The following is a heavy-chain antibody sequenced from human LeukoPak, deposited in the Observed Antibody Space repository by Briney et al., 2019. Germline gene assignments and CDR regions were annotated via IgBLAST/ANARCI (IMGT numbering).Heavy chain of an antibody. J-gene: IGHJ4*02. CDR3: ARSDEYASEYYLDY. V-gene: IGHV1-2*02. CDR1: GYTFTGYY. CDR2: INPNSGAT. D-gene: IGHD2-2*01. Sequence: ASVTLSCKASGYTFTGYYMSWVRQAPGQGFEWMGWINPNSGATNYVQKFQGRVTITRDTSITTVYMEVSGLTFDDTAVYYCARSDEYASEYYLDYWGQGTLVTVSS.